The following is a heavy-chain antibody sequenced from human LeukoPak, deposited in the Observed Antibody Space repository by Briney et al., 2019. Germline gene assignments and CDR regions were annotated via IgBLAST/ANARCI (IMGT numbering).Heavy chain of an antibody. J-gene: IGHJ4*02. D-gene: IGHD3-16*02. CDR2: IYYSGST. Sequence: SETLSLTCTVSGGSISSYYWSWIRQPPGKGLEWIGYIYYSGSTNYNPSLKSRVTISVDTSKNQFSLKLSSVTAADTAVYYCARYGFRWEVDYWGQGTLVTVSS. CDR1: GGSISSYY. V-gene: IGHV4-59*01. CDR3: ARYGFRWEVDY.